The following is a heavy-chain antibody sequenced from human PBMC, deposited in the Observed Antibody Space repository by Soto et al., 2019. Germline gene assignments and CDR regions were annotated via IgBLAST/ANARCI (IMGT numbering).Heavy chain of an antibody. J-gene: IGHJ4*02. V-gene: IGHV3-48*03. CDR3: ARDPVGYSYGHPYDY. CDR1: GFTFSSYE. D-gene: IGHD5-18*01. Sequence: GGSLRLSCAASGFTFSSYEMNWVRQAPGKGLEWVSYISSSGSTIYYADSVKGRFTISRDNAKNSLYLQMNSLRAEDTAVYYCARDPVGYSYGHPYDYWGQGTLVTVSS. CDR2: ISSSGSTI.